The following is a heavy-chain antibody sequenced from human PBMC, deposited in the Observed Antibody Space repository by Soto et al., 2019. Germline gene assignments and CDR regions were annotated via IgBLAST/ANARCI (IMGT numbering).Heavy chain of an antibody. J-gene: IGHJ4*02. CDR1: GYTFANYG. V-gene: IGHV1-3*04. D-gene: IGHD6-19*01. CDR2: INTGNGDT. CDR3: AKVGSSGCYIDY. Sequence: QVQLVQSGAEVKKPGASVTLSCKASGYTFANYGMHWVRQAPGQRLEWMAWINTGNGDTKYSQKLQGRVTVTRDTSASTVDMDLSRLRSEDTAIYFCAKVGSSGCYIDYWGQGTLVTVSS.